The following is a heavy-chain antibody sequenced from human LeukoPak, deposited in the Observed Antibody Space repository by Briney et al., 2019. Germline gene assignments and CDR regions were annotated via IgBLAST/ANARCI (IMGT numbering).Heavy chain of an antibody. J-gene: IGHJ6*03. CDR1: GGSISSYY. V-gene: IGHV4-59*01. D-gene: IGHD5-24*01. CDR2: IYYSGST. Sequence: SETLSLPCTVSGGSISSYYWSWIRQPPGKGLEWIGYIYYSGSTNYNPSLKSRVTISVDTSKNQFSLKLSSVTAADTAVYYCARSTKDGSVADYYYYYMDVWGKGTTVTISS. CDR3: ARSTKDGSVADYYYYYMDV.